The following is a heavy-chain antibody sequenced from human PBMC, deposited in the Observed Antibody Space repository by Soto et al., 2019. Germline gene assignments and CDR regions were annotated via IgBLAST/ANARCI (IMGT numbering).Heavy chain of an antibody. V-gene: IGHV1-3*01. Sequence: ASVKVSCKASGYTFTIYAMLWVRQAPGQRLEWMGWINAGNGNTKYSQKFQGRVTITRDTSASTAYMELSSLRSEDTAVYYCARAQNLEMATPWGQGTLVTVSS. CDR2: INAGNGNT. CDR3: ARAQNLEMATP. CDR1: GYTFTIYA. J-gene: IGHJ4*02. D-gene: IGHD5-12*01.